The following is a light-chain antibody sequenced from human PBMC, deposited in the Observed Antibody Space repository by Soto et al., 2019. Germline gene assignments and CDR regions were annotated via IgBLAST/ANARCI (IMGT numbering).Light chain of an antibody. CDR2: DVN. J-gene: IGLJ2*01. Sequence: QSALTQPRSVSGSPGQSVTISCTGATSDVGGSDYVSWYQHHPGKAPELMLYDVNKRPSGVPDRFSGSKSGTTAALTISGLQTEDEADYYCCSYAGSSTLIFGGGTQLTVL. CDR3: CSYAGSSTLI. CDR1: TSDVGGSDY. V-gene: IGLV2-11*01.